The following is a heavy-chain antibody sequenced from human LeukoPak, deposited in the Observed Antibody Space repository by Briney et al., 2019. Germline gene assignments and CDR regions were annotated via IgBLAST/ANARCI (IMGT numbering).Heavy chain of an antibody. CDR3: AKSIYSSGWEDFDY. D-gene: IGHD6-19*01. V-gene: IGHV3-9*01. CDR2: ISWNSGSI. J-gene: IGHJ4*02. CDR1: GFTFDDYA. Sequence: PGGSLRLSCAASGFTFDDYAMHWVRQAPGKGLEWVSGISWNSGSIGYADSVKGRFTISRDNSKNTLYLQMNSLRAEDTAVYYCAKSIYSSGWEDFDYWGQGTLVTVSS.